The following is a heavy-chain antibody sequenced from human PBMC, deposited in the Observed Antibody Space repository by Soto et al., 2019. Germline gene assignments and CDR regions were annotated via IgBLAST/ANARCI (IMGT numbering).Heavy chain of an antibody. CDR3: ARSGAVLRKSYDYIWGSYRFNWFDP. D-gene: IGHD3-16*02. Sequence: SQTHPLSYTVSGGSIRSYCWSWIRQPPGKGLEWMGYSYYSGSTNYNPSLKSRVTISVDTSKNQFSLKLSSVTAADTAVYYCARSGAVLRKSYDYIWGSYRFNWFDPWGQGTLVTVSS. CDR2: SYYSGST. CDR1: GGSIRSYC. J-gene: IGHJ5*02. V-gene: IGHV4-59*08.